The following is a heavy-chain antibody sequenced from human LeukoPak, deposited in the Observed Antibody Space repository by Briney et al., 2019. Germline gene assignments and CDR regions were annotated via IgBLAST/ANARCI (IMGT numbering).Heavy chain of an antibody. D-gene: IGHD3-22*01. Sequence: PSETLSLTCTVPGGSISSGSYYWSWIRQPAGKGLEWIGRIYTSGSTNYNPSLKSRVTISVDTSKNQFSLKLSSVTAADTAVYYCARDYDSSGYHLLGYWGQGTLVTVSS. CDR2: IYTSGST. CDR3: ARDYDSSGYHLLGY. V-gene: IGHV4-61*02. J-gene: IGHJ4*02. CDR1: GGSISSGSYY.